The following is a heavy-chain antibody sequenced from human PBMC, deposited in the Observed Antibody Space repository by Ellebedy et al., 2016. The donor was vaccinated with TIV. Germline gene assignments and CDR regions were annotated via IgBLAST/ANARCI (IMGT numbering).Heavy chain of an antibody. Sequence: GESLKISCAASGFTFSSYAMSWVRQAPGKGLEWVSGFGVSGDTTYYADSVKGRFTISRDNSKNTLYLQMYSLRAEDTAIYYCARGKSGTYIHHAFDSWGQGTLVTVSS. CDR2: FGVSGDTT. CDR1: GFTFSSYA. V-gene: IGHV3-23*01. D-gene: IGHD1-14*01. CDR3: ARGKSGTYIHHAFDS. J-gene: IGHJ4*02.